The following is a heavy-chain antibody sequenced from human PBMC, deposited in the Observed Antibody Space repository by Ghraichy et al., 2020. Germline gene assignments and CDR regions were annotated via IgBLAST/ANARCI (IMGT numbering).Heavy chain of an antibody. J-gene: IGHJ4*02. D-gene: IGHD3-10*01. CDR1: GGTFSSYT. CDR2: IIPILGIA. Sequence: SVKVSCKASGGTFSSYTISWVRQAPGQGLEWMGRIIPILGIANYAQKFQGRVTITADKSTSTAYMELSSLRSEDTAVYYCARDNVADEVTVPADYCGSGSYLDYWGQGTLVTVSS. CDR3: ARDNVADEVTVPADYCGSGSYLDY. V-gene: IGHV1-69*04.